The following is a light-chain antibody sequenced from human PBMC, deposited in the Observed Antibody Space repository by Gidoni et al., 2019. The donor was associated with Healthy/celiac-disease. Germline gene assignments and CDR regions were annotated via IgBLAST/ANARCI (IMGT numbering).Light chain of an antibody. Sequence: QSALTQPASVSGSPGQSITISCTGTSSDGGGYNYVSWYQQHQGKTPKLMIYDVSNRPSGVSNRLSGSKSGNTASLTISGLQAEDEADYYCSSYTSSSTYVFGTGTKVTVL. CDR1: SSDGGGYNY. CDR2: DVS. CDR3: SSYTSSSTYV. J-gene: IGLJ1*01. V-gene: IGLV2-14*01.